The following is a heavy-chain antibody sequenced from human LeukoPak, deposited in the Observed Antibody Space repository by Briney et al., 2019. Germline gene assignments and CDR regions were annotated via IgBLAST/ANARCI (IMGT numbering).Heavy chain of an antibody. J-gene: IGHJ4*02. CDR1: GYTFTSYY. Sequence: ASVKVSXKASGYTFTSYYMHWVRQAPGQGLEWMGIINPSGGSTSYAQKFQGRVTMTRDTSTSTVYMELSSLRSEDTAVYYCARASDSSGYYAPQHYFDYWGQGTLVTVSS. CDR3: ARASDSSGYYAPQHYFDY. CDR2: INPSGGST. V-gene: IGHV1-46*03. D-gene: IGHD3-22*01.